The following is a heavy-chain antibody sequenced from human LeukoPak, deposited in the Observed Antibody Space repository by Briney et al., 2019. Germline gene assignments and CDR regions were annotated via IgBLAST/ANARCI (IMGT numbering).Heavy chain of an antibody. CDR3: ARESVGAIAFDY. Sequence: PGGSLRLSFAAPGFTFSSYGMSWVGQAQGKGREGVANIKQDGSEKYYVDSVKGRFTISRDNAKNSLYLQMNSLRAEDTAVYYCARESVGAIAFDYWGQGTLVTVSS. CDR2: IKQDGSEK. V-gene: IGHV3-7*01. J-gene: IGHJ4*02. CDR1: GFTFSSYG. D-gene: IGHD1-26*01.